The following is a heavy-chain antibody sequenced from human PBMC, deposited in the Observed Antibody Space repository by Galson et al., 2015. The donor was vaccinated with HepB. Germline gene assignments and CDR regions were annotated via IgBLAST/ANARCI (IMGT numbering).Heavy chain of an antibody. CDR2: ISAYNGNT. V-gene: IGHV1-18*04. D-gene: IGHD3-3*01. CDR3: ARVPITIFGVVISGYFQH. CDR1: GYTFTSYG. Sequence: SVKVSCKASGYTFTSYGISWVRQAPGQGLEWMGWISAYNGNTNYAQKLQGRVTMTTDTSTSTAYTELRSLRSDDTAVYYCARVPITIFGVVISGYFQHWGQGTLVTVSS. J-gene: IGHJ1*01.